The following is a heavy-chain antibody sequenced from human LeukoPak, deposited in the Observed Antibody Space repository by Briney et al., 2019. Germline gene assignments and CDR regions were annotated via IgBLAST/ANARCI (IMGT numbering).Heavy chain of an antibody. CDR1: GYTFTGYS. CDR2: INPKGGGT. D-gene: IGHD6-13*01. Sequence: ASVQVSCKASGYTFTGYSMHWVGQAPGQGLEWMGWINPKGGGTNYAQKCQGRVTMTRNTSISTAYKELSRLRSDDTAVYYCARGSSSWYTFDYWGQGTLVTVSS. V-gene: IGHV1-2*02. J-gene: IGHJ4*02. CDR3: ARGSSSWYTFDY.